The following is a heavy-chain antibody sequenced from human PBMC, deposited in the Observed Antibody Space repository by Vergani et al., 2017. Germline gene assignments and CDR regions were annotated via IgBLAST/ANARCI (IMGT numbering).Heavy chain of an antibody. Sequence: QVQLVQSGAEVKKPGASVKVSCKASGYTFTGYYMHWVRQAPGQGLEWMGWINPNSGGTNYAQKFQGWVTMTRDTSISTAYMELSRLRSDDTAVYYCARVVPNPDYGDYFDYWGQGTLVTVSS. CDR1: GYTFTGYY. D-gene: IGHD4-17*01. CDR2: INPNSGGT. J-gene: IGHJ4*02. V-gene: IGHV1-2*04. CDR3: ARVVPNPDYGDYFDY.